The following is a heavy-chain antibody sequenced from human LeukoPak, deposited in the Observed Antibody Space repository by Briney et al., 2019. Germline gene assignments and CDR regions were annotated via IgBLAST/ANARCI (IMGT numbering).Heavy chain of an antibody. CDR1: GFTFDDYA. D-gene: IGHD3-16*01. J-gene: IGHJ6*04. Sequence: GRSLRLSCAASGFTFDDYAMHWVRQAPGKGLEWVSGISWNSGSIGYADSVKGRFTISRDNAKNSLYLQMNSLRAEDTAVYYCAREFGRVWGKGTTVTISS. CDR3: AREFGRV. V-gene: IGHV3-9*01. CDR2: ISWNSGSI.